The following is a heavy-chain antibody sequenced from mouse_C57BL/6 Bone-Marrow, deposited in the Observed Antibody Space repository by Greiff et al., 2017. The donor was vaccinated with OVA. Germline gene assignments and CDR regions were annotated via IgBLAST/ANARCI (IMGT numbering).Heavy chain of an antibody. CDR3: AQGYGNYEGFAY. CDR1: GYTFTSYW. CDR2: IDPSDSYT. J-gene: IGHJ3*01. Sequence: QVQLKQPGAELVKPGASVKLSCKASGYTFTSYWMQWVKQRPGQGLEWIGEIDPSDSYTNYNQKFKGKATLTVDTSSSTAYMQLSSLTSEDSAVYYCAQGYGNYEGFAYWGQGLWSLSLQ. D-gene: IGHD2-1*01. V-gene: IGHV1-50*01.